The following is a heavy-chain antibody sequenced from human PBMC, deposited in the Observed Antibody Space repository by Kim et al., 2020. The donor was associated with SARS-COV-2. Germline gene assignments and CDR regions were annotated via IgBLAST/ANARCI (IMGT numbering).Heavy chain of an antibody. D-gene: IGHD5-18*01. J-gene: IGHJ3*02. V-gene: IGHV4-39*01. Sequence: SETLSLTCTVSGGSISSSSYYWGWIRQPPGKGLEWIGSIYYSGSTYYNPSLKSRVTISVDTSKNQFSLKLSSVTAADTAVYYCARQGDVDTAMVAAFDIWGQGTMVTVSS. CDR1: GGSISSSSYY. CDR3: ARQGDVDTAMVAAFDI. CDR2: IYYSGST.